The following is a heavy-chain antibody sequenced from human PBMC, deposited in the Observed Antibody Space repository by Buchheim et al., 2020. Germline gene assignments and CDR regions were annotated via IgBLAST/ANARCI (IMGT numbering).Heavy chain of an antibody. D-gene: IGHD5-12*01. J-gene: IGHJ4*02. CDR1: GFTFSSYA. Sequence: EVQLLESGGGLVQPGGSLRLSCVVSGFTFSSYAMTWVRQAPGKGLDSVSGISASGGTTFYADSVKGRFTISRDNSKNTLYLQMNSLRAEDTALYYCAKGGYAPNEYWGQGTL. CDR3: AKGGYAPNEY. V-gene: IGHV3-23*01. CDR2: ISASGGTT.